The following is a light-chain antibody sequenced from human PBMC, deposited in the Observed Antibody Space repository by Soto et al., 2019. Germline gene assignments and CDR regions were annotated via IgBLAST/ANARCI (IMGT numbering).Light chain of an antibody. V-gene: IGKV3-15*01. CDR3: QQYNNWPPELT. Sequence: EIVMTQSPATLSVSPGERPPPPSRPSQSVSSNLAWYQQKPGQAPRLLIYGASTRATGIPARFSGSGSGTEFTLTISSLQSEDFAVYYCQQYNNWPPELTFGGGTKVDIK. CDR2: GAS. CDR1: QSVSSN. J-gene: IGKJ4*01.